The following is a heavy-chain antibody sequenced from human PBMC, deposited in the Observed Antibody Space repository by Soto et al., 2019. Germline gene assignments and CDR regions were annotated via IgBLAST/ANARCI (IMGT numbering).Heavy chain of an antibody. D-gene: IGHD5-12*01. J-gene: IGHJ6*02. CDR1: GFTFSSYG. CDR2: IWYDGDS. Sequence: QVQLVESGGGVVQPGRSLRLSCAASGFTFSSYGMHWVRQAPGKGLEWVTVIWYDGDSNYANFVKGRFTISRDNFKTTLYLQMNSLRAEDTAVYYCARDNIGSSSGMDVWGQGTTVTVSS. CDR3: ARDNIGSSSGMDV. V-gene: IGHV3-33*01.